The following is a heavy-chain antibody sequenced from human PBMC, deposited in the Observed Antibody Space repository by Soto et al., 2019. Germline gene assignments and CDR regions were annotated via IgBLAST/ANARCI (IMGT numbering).Heavy chain of an antibody. J-gene: IGHJ6*02. CDR1: GYTFTSYG. Sequence: GASVKVSCKASGYTFTSYGISWVRQAPGQGLEWMGWISAYNGNTNYAQKLQGRVTMTTDTSTSTAYMEQRSLRSDDTAVDYCARVIPPLRFGGTNYYYYGMDVWGQGTTVTVSS. CDR3: ARVIPPLRFGGTNYYYYGMDV. V-gene: IGHV1-18*01. CDR2: ISAYNGNT. D-gene: IGHD3-16*01.